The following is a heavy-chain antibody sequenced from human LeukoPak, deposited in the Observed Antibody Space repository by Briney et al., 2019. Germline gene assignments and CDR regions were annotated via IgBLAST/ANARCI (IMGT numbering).Heavy chain of an antibody. V-gene: IGHV3-43*02. CDR1: GFTFDDYA. CDR3: AKWAPRSLSGYKHPWGRKDYYYYGMDV. Sequence: GGSLRLSCAASGFTFDDYAMHWVRQAPGKGLEWVSLISGDGGSTYYADSVKGRFTISRDNSKNSLYLQMNSLRTEDTALYYCAKWAPRSLSGYKHPWGRKDYYYYGMDVWGQGTTVTVSS. D-gene: IGHD5-12*01. J-gene: IGHJ6*02. CDR2: ISGDGGST.